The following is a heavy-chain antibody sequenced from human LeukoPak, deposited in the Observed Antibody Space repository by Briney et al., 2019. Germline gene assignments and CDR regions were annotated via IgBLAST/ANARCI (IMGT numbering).Heavy chain of an antibody. CDR2: ITGSSKSI. CDR1: GFTFSSHD. Sequence: GGSLRLSCATSGFTFSSHDMNWVRQAPGKGLEWVSSITGSSKSIDYADSVKGRFAISRDNAKNSLYLQVNSLRAEDTAVYYCARSLIVVVITQSFDYWGQGTLVTVSS. D-gene: IGHD3-22*01. V-gene: IGHV3-21*01. CDR3: ARSLIVVVITQSFDY. J-gene: IGHJ4*02.